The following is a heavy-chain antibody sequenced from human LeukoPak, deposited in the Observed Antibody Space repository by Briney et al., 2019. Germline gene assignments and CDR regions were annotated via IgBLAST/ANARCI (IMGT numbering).Heavy chain of an antibody. CDR2: IIPIFGTA. J-gene: IGHJ5*02. CDR1: GGTFSSYS. Sequence: ASVKVSCKASGGTFSSYSISWVRQAPGQGLEWMGGIIPIFGTANYAQKFQGRVTITADKSTSTAYMEVSSLRSEDTAVYYCARRVTEGSGSYPWFDPWGQGTLDTVSS. CDR3: ARRVTEGSGSYPWFDP. V-gene: IGHV1-69*06. D-gene: IGHD3-10*01.